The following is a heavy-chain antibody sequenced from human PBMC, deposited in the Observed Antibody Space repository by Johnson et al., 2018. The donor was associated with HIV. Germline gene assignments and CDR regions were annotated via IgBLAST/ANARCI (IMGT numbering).Heavy chain of an antibody. Sequence: VQLVESGGGVVQPGRSLRLSCAASGFTFSSYAMHWVRQAPGKGLEWVANIKQDGSEKYYVDSVKGRFTISRDNAKNSLYLQMNSLRAEDTAVYYCASDTWCADTGSIDAVDSWGQGTMVTVSS. CDR1: GFTFSSYA. CDR3: ASDTWCADTGSIDAVDS. CDR2: IKQDGSEK. J-gene: IGHJ3*02. D-gene: IGHD1-14*01. V-gene: IGHV3-7*03.